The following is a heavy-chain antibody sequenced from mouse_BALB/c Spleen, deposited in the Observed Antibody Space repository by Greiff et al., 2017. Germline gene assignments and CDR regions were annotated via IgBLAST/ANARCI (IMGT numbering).Heavy chain of an antibody. Sequence: QVQLQQSGAELVRPGSSVKISCKASGYAFSSYWMNWVKQRPGQGLEWIGQIYPGDGDTNYNGKFKGKATLTADKSSSTAYMQLSSLTSEDSAVYFCARWAYGKVYAMDYWGQGTSVTVSS. CDR2: IYPGDGDT. CDR3: ARWAYGKVYAMDY. J-gene: IGHJ4*01. CDR1: GYAFSSYW. V-gene: IGHV1-80*01. D-gene: IGHD2-1*01.